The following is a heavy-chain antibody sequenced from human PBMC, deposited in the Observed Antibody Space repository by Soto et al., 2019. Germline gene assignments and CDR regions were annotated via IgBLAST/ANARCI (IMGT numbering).Heavy chain of an antibody. D-gene: IGHD3-10*01. CDR2: SYAGGGTT. V-gene: IGHV3-23*01. J-gene: IGHJ4*02. Sequence: GGSLRLSCTASGFIFSNYAMFRVRQAPGKGLEWVSTSYAGGGTTHYADSVKGRFTISRDNSKNTLFLEMNSLTAEDTALYFCAKDLIRGDGYVDFDYWGQGTLVTVSS. CDR3: AKDLIRGDGYVDFDY. CDR1: GFIFSNYA.